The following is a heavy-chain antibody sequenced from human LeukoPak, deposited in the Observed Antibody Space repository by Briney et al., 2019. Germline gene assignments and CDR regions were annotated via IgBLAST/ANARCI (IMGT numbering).Heavy chain of an antibody. D-gene: IGHD6-13*01. V-gene: IGHV4-4*07. J-gene: IGHJ4*02. CDR3: ATYDQKLAFDN. CDR2: MYTDGST. CDR1: GGSINIYY. Sequence: SETLSLTCTVSGGSINIYYWSWIRQPAGKGLEWIGRMYTDGSTNYNPFLNSRVTMSVDTSKKHFSLRLNSVTAADTAVYYCATYDQKLAFDNWGQGTLVTVSS.